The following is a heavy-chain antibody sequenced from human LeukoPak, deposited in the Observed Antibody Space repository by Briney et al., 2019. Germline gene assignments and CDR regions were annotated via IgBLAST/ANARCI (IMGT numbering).Heavy chain of an antibody. CDR1: GGSVSSGSYY. CDR2: IYYSGST. CDR3: ARVTAFPTQIDY. J-gene: IGHJ4*02. D-gene: IGHD2/OR15-2a*01. V-gene: IGHV4-61*01. Sequence: PSETLSLTCTVSGGSVSSGSYYWSWIRQPPGKGLEWIGYIYYSGSTNYNPSLKSRVTISVDTSKNQFSLKLSSVTAADTAVYYCARVTAFPTQIDYWGQGTLVTVSS.